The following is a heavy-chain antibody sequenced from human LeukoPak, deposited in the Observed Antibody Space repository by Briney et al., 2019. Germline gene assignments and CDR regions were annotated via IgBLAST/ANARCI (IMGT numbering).Heavy chain of an antibody. V-gene: IGHV1-2*02. CDR1: GYTFTGYY. CDR2: INPNSGGT. Sequence: ASVKVSCKASGYTFTGYYMHWVRQAPGQGLEWMGWINPNSGGTNYAQKFQGRVTMTRDTSTSTVYMELSSLRSEDTAVYYCARVPEDTYYFDYWGQGTLVTVSS. CDR3: ARVPEDTYYFDY. J-gene: IGHJ4*02. D-gene: IGHD2/OR15-2a*01.